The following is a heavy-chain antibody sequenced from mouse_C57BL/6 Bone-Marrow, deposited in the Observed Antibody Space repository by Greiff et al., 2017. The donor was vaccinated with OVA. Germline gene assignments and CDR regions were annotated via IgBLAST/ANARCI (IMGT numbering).Heavy chain of an antibody. Sequence: VQLKESGPGLVKPSQSLSLTCSVTGYSITSGYYWNWIRQFPGNKLEWMGYISYDGSNNYNPSLKNRISITRDTSKNQFFLKLNSVTTEDTATYYCARAHYYGSRYWYFDVWGTGTTVTVSS. CDR2: ISYDGSN. J-gene: IGHJ1*03. V-gene: IGHV3-6*01. D-gene: IGHD1-1*01. CDR1: GYSITSGYY. CDR3: ARAHYYGSRYWYFDV.